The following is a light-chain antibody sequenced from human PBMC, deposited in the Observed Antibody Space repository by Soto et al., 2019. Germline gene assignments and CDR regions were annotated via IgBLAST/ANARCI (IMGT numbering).Light chain of an antibody. J-gene: IGKJ4*01. CDR3: QQRSNWPPLT. Sequence: EIVLTQSPATLYLSPGERATLSFRASQSVSSYLAWYQQKPGQAPRLLIYDASNRATGIPARFSGSGSGTDFTLTISSLEPEDFAVYYWQQRSNWPPLTFGGGTKVEIK. CDR1: QSVSSY. V-gene: IGKV3-11*01. CDR2: DAS.